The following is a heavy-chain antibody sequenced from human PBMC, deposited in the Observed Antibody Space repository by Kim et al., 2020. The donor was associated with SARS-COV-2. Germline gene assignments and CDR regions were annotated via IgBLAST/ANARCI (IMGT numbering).Heavy chain of an antibody. CDR3: AREGGVGELVFDF. D-gene: IGHD3-16*01. CDR2: IRAGGDRT. Sequence: GGSLRLSCAASGFTFVSYAMSWVRQAPGKGLEWVSAIRAGGDRTYYADAMKGRFTVSRDNSKNMLNLQINTLRADDTAVYYCAREGGVGELVFDFWGQGTHVTAS. J-gene: IGHJ4*02. CDR1: GFTFVSYA. V-gene: IGHV3-23*01.